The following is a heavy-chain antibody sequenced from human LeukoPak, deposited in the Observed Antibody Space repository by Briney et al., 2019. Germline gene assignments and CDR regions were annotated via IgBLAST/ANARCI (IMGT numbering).Heavy chain of an antibody. CDR2: ISYSGTT. CDR3: ASHYGGDYFDY. CDR1: GGSISSGDYY. D-gene: IGHD4-23*01. Sequence: SSQTLSLTCTVSGGSISSGDYYWTWIRQHPGKGLEWIGCISYSGTTYYNPSLKSRVTISVVTSKDQFSLKLSSVTAADTAVYYCASHYGGDYFDYWGHGTLVTVSS. J-gene: IGHJ4*01. V-gene: IGHV4-31*03.